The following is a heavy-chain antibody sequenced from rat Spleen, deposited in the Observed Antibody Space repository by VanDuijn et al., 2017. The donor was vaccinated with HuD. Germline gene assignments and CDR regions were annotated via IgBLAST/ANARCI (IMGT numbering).Heavy chain of an antibody. J-gene: IGHJ3*01. Sequence: QVQLKESGPGLVQPSQTLSLTCTVSGFSLASYNVHWVRQPTGKDLEWMGAIWSGGNTDYNSDVKSRLSISRDTSKSQVYLKMSSLQTDDTASYFCSRSYGGYSQHWFAYWGQGTLVTVSS. CDR3: SRSYGGYSQHWFAY. CDR2: IWSGGNT. CDR1: GFSLASYN. V-gene: IGHV2-30*01. D-gene: IGHD1-11*01.